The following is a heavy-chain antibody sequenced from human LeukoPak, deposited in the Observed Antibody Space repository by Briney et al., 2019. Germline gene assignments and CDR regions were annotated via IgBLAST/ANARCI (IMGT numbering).Heavy chain of an antibody. J-gene: IGHJ4*02. V-gene: IGHV4-59*01. CDR1: GGPISSYY. Sequence: PSETLSLTCTVSGGPISSYYWSWIRQPPGKGLEWIGYIYYSGSTTYSPSLKSRVTISVDTSKNQFSLKLSSVTAADTAVYYCARDRWLIHYWGQGTLVTVSS. D-gene: IGHD6-19*01. CDR3: ARDRWLIHY. CDR2: IYYSGST.